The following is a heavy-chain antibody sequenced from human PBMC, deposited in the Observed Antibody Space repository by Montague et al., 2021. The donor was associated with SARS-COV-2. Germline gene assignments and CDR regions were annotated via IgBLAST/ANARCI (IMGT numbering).Heavy chain of an antibody. J-gene: IGHJ3*02. CDR2: ISYDGSKK. CDR3: AKANVIFWFGQFTNDAFDI. Sequence: SLRLSCAASGFTFNNYGMHWIRRAPGKGLEWLAVISYDGSKKNYADSVKGRFSISRDYSTRMLSLQMSSLRAEDTAVYFCAKANVIFWFGQFTNDAFDIWGQGTMVTVSS. D-gene: IGHD3-10*01. CDR1: GFTFNNYG. V-gene: IGHV3-30*18.